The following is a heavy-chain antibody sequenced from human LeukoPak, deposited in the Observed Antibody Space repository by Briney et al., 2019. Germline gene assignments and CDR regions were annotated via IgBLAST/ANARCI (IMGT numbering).Heavy chain of an antibody. CDR2: IIPIFGTA. J-gene: IGHJ6*02. D-gene: IGHD3-22*01. CDR1: GGTFISYA. CDR3: AREPYYYDSSGYPLYYYYGMDV. V-gene: IGHV1-69*13. Sequence: SVKVSCKASGGTFISYAISWVRQAPGQGLEWMGGIIPIFGTANYAQKFQGRVTITADESTSTAYMELSSLRSEDTAVYYCAREPYYYDSSGYPLYYYYGMDVWGQGTTVTVSS.